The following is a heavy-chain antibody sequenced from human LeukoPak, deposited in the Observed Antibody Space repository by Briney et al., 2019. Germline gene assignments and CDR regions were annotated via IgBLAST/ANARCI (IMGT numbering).Heavy chain of an antibody. CDR1: GGTFSNYA. J-gene: IGHJ5*02. V-gene: IGHV1-69*01. CDR2: IIPIFGTA. D-gene: IGHD3-22*01. Sequence: SVKVSCKASGGTFSNYAISWVRQAPGQGLEWMGGIIPIFGTANYAQKFQGRVTITADESTSTAYMELSSLRSEDTAVYYCAILGSYYYYDSSGYQSRFDPWGQGTLVTVSS. CDR3: AILGSYYYYDSSGYQSRFDP.